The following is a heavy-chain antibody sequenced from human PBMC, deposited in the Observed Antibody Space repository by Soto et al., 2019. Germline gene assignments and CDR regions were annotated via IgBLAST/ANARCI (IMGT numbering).Heavy chain of an antibody. CDR3: ARGGGTRADFWSGQEFAHNWFDP. CDR2: IYYSGST. V-gene: IGHV4-59*01. J-gene: IGHJ5*02. Sequence: QVQLQESGPGLVKPSETLSLTCTVSGGSISSYYWSWIRQPPGKGLEWIGYIYYSGSTNYNPSLKSGVTISVDTAKNQFSLKLSSVTAADTAVYYCARGGGTRADFWSGQEFAHNWFDPWGQGPLVTVSS. D-gene: IGHD3-3*01. CDR1: GGSISSYY.